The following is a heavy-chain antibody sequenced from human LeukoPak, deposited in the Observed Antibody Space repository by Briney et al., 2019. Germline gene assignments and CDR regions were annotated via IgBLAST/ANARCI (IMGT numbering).Heavy chain of an antibody. J-gene: IGHJ6*04. Sequence: PSETLSLTCTVSGGSISSYYWSWIRQPPGKGLEWIGYIYYSGSTNYNPSLKSRVTISVDTSKNQFSLKLSSVTAADTAVYYCARALRPSSGDYVWGSYRYHADYYGMDVWGKGTTVTVSS. D-gene: IGHD3-16*02. CDR1: GGSISSYY. CDR3: ARALRPSSGDYVWGSYRYHADYYGMDV. V-gene: IGHV4-59*01. CDR2: IYYSGST.